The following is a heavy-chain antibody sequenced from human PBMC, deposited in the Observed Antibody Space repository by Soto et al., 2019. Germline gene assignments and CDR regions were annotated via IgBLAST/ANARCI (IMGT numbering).Heavy chain of an antibody. CDR3: ANGGLHGSIDGGLSYFHH. D-gene: IGHD3-16*01. Sequence: EVQMLESGGYLVQPGGSLRVSCASGFTFSHYTMAWVRQAPGKGLEWVSGFSRSDGVAYYADSVKGRFTISRDNSKNTVFLQMNSLRAEDIVVYYCANGGLHGSIDGGLSYFHHWDQGTLVTVSS. V-gene: IGHV3-23*01. CDR2: FSRSDGVA. CDR1: GFTFSHYT. J-gene: IGHJ4*02.